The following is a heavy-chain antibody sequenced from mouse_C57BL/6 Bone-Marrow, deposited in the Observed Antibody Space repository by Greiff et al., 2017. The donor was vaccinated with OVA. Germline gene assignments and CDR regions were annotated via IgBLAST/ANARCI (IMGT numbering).Heavy chain of an antibody. D-gene: IGHD2-13*01. J-gene: IGHJ3*01. V-gene: IGHV2-5*01. CDR2: IWRGGST. CDR1: GFSLTSYG. CDR3: AIYYGDY. Sequence: QVHVKQSGPGLVQPSQSLSITCTVSGFSLTSYGVHWVRQSPGKGLEWLGVIWRGGSTDYNAAFMSRLNITKDNSKSQVFFKMNRLQADDTAIYCCAIYYGDYWGQGTLVTVSA.